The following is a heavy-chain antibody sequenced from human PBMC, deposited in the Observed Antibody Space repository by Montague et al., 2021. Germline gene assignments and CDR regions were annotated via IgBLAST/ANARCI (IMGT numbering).Heavy chain of an antibody. CDR1: GDSDCSKRVS. CDR2: TYYRSKWDN. J-gene: IGHJ4*02. Sequence: CAISGDSDCSKRVSWQWIRQSPERGLGWLGRTYYRSKWDNDYALSVRSRITFNPDTSKNQFSLQLDSVTPEDTAVYYCVRQSVSGKFDYWGQGTRVTVSS. V-gene: IGHV6-1*01. D-gene: IGHD6-19*01. CDR3: VRQSVSGKFDY.